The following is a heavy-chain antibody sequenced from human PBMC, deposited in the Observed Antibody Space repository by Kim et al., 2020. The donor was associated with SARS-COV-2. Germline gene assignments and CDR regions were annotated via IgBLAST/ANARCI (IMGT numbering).Heavy chain of an antibody. J-gene: IGHJ3*02. V-gene: IGHV4-59*01. CDR3: ARGNGDFWSGYWHDAFDI. CDR2: IYYSGST. D-gene: IGHD3-3*01. CDR1: GGSISSYY. Sequence: SETLSLTCTVSGGSISSYYWSWIRQPPGKGLEWIGYIYYSGSTNYNPSLKSRVTISVDTSKNQFSLKLSSVTAADTAVYYCARGNGDFWSGYWHDAFDIWGQGTMVTVSS.